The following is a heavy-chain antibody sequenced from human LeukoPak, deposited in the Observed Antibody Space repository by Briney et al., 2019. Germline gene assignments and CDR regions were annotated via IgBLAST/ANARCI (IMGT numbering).Heavy chain of an antibody. CDR1: GYNFISYY. CDR2: INPSGGST. D-gene: IGHD1-14*01. CDR3: ARGPRNDP. V-gene: IGHV1-46*01. Sequence: ASVKVSCKASGYNFISYYMHWVRQAPGQGLEWMGIINPSGGSTSYAQKFQDRVTMTRDTSISTAYMELSGLRFDDTAVYFCARGPRNDPWGQGTLVTVSS. J-gene: IGHJ5*02.